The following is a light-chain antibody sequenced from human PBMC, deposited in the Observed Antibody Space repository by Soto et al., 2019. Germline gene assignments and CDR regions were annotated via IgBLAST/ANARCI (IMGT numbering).Light chain of an antibody. CDR3: QQYGSSPIT. V-gene: IGKV3-20*01. Sequence: EIVLTQSPATLSFSPGERATLSCRASQSVSSHLAWYQQKAGQAPRLLIYDASSRASGISDRFSGSGSGTDFTLTISRLEPEDFGVYYCQQYGSSPITFGQGTRLEN. CDR1: QSVSSH. CDR2: DAS. J-gene: IGKJ5*01.